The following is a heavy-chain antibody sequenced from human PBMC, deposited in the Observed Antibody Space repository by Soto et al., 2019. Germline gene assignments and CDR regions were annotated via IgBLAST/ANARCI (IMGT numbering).Heavy chain of an antibody. CDR3: ARVGAEYCTNGVCSYFDY. J-gene: IGHJ4*02. V-gene: IGHV3-33*01. Sequence: QVQLVESGGGVVQPGRSLRLSCAASGFTFSSYGMHWVRQAPGKGLEWVAVIWYDGSNKYYADSVKGRFTISRDNSKNTLYLQMNSLRAEDTAVYYCARVGAEYCTNGVCSYFDYWGQGTLVTVSS. D-gene: IGHD2-8*01. CDR2: IWYDGSNK. CDR1: GFTFSSYG.